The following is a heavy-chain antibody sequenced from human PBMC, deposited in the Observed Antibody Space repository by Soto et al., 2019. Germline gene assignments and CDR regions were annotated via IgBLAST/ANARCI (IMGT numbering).Heavy chain of an antibody. CDR1: GFTVSNHY. D-gene: IGHD2-8*02. CDR2: IYSGGSR. CDR3: TRALPDFETTGHYIDY. J-gene: IGHJ4*02. Sequence: QPGGSLRLSCSASGFTVSNHYMTWVRQAPGKGLEWVSVIYSGGSRYYADSVKGRFAISRDHSKNTLYLQMNSLTAEDTAVYYCTRALPDFETTGHYIDYWGQGTLVTVSS. V-gene: IGHV3-53*01.